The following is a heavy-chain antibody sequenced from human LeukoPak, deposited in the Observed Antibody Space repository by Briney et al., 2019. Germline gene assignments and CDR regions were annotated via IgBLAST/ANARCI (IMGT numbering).Heavy chain of an antibody. J-gene: IGHJ4*02. CDR1: GFTFSNYA. D-gene: IGHD3-9*01. CDR3: TKWGDYDVLTGYYDPDY. CDR2: ITGSGGIT. V-gene: IGHV3-23*01. Sequence: SGGSLRLSCVASGFTFSNYAMCWVRQAPGKGLEWVSAITGSGGITYYADSVKGRFTISRDNSKNTLYLQMNSLRAEDTAVYYCTKWGDYDVLTGYYDPDYWGQGTLVTVSS.